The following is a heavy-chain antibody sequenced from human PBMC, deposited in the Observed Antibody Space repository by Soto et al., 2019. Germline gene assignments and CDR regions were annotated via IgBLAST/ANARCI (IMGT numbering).Heavy chain of an antibody. V-gene: IGHV3-9*01. CDR2: INWDSVII. CDR1: GFTFDDYA. D-gene: IGHD6-19*01. Sequence: GGSLRLSCAASGFTFDDYAMHWVRQAPGKGLEWVAGINWDSVIIAYADSVKGRFTISRDNAKSSLYLQMNSLRAEDTAFYYCSKDKTVAVASTIDYWGQGTLVTVSS. CDR3: SKDKTVAVASTIDY. J-gene: IGHJ4*02.